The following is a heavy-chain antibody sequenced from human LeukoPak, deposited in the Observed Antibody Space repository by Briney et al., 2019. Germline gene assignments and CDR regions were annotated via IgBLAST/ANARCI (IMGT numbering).Heavy chain of an antibody. CDR3: ARDGPASNWFDP. CDR1: WFTLCSHA. V-gene: IGHV3-23*01. D-gene: IGHD2-2*01. CDR2: ISGSGGNT. Sequence: GGAPRISCAAPWFTLCSHALSLVRQAPGVGVGGVSAISGSGGNTYYADSVKGRFTISRDNSKNTLYLQMNSLRADDTAVYYCARDGPASNWFDPWGQGTLVTVSS. J-gene: IGHJ5*02.